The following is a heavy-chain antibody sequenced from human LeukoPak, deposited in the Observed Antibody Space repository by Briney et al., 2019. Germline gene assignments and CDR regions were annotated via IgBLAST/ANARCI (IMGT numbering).Heavy chain of an antibody. CDR2: IKPDGSAK. Sequence: GGSLRLSCEGSGFTFSSYWINWVRQAPGKGRDWVATIKPDGSAKYYADSVKDRFTISRDNAKNSLYLQMNSLRVEDTAMYYCARNILTSDGLWGQGTLVTVSS. J-gene: IGHJ4*02. V-gene: IGHV3-7*01. CDR3: ARNILTSDGL. CDR1: GFTFSSYW. D-gene: IGHD2-8*01.